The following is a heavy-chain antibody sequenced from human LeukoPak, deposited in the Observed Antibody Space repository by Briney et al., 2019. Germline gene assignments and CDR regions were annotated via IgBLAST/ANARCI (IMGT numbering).Heavy chain of an antibody. CDR1: GYSFTSYW. D-gene: IGHD3-22*01. CDR3: ARLRTDYYDSSGYFDY. CDR2: IDPSDSYT. V-gene: IGHV5-10-1*01. Sequence: GESLKISCKGSGYSFTSYWISWVRQMPGKGLEWMGRIDPSDSYTNYSPSFQGHVTFSADKSISTAYLQWSSLKASDTAMYYCARLRTDYYDSSGYFDYWGQGTLVTVSS. J-gene: IGHJ4*02.